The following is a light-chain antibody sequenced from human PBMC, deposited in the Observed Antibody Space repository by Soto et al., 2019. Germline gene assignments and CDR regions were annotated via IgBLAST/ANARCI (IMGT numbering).Light chain of an antibody. Sequence: EIVLTQSRGTLSLSPGERATLSCRASQSVSNNYLAWYQQKPGQAPRLVIYGASTRATGIPDRFSGSGSGTDFTLTISSLEPADFAGYYCQQRSNWPITFGQGTRLEI. J-gene: IGKJ5*01. CDR3: QQRSNWPIT. CDR2: GAS. CDR1: QSVSNNY. V-gene: IGKV3D-20*02.